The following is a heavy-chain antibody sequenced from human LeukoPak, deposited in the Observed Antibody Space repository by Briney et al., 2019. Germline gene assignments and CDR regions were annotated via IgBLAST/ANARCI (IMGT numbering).Heavy chain of an antibody. CDR3: ARGRAGRYDYVWGSYSSYYFDY. D-gene: IGHD3-16*01. J-gene: IGHJ4*02. V-gene: IGHV4-34*01. CDR1: GGSFSGYY. CDR2: INHSGST. Sequence: SETLSLTCAVYGGSFSGYYWSWIRQPPGKGLEWIGEINHSGSTNYNPSLKSRVTISVATSKNQFSLKLSSVTAADTAVYYCARGRAGRYDYVWGSYSSYYFDYWGQGTLVTVSS.